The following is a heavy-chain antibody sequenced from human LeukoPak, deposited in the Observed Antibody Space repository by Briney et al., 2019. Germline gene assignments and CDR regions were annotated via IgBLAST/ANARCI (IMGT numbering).Heavy chain of an antibody. Sequence: PGGSLRLSCAASGFTFSSYAMSWFRQAPGKGLEWVAAISGSGGSTYYADSVKGRFTISRDNPKNTLYLQMNSLRAEDTGVYYCGREAYFDIWTGYMYYFDVRGQGTLVTVSS. CDR2: ISGSGGST. D-gene: IGHD3-9*01. V-gene: IGHV3-23*01. CDR1: GFTFSSYA. J-gene: IGHJ4*02. CDR3: GREAYFDIWTGYMYYFDV.